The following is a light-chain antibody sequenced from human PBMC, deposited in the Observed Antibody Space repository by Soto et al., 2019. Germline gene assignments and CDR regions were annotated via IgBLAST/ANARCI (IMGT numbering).Light chain of an antibody. CDR1: QSVLYSSSNRNY. V-gene: IGKV4-1*01. Sequence: DIVMTQSPDSLAVSLGERATINCKSSQSVLYSSSNRNYLAWYQQKPGQPPKLLIYWASTRESGVPDRCIGSGSGTDFTLTITSLQAEDVAVYYCQHYYETPVAFGGGTRVEIK. CDR3: QHYYETPVA. CDR2: WAS. J-gene: IGKJ4*01.